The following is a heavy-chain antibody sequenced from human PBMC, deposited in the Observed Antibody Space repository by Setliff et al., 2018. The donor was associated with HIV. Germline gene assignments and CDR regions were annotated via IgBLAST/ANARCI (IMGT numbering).Heavy chain of an antibody. D-gene: IGHD2-15*01. CDR3: VTYSKLGAGNYMDV. V-gene: IGHV3-11*06. CDR2: ISSSSSYI. CDR1: GTDLNVGY. Sequence: GESLKISCVASGTDLNVGYMSWIRQAPGKGLEWVSSISSSSSYIYYADSVKGRFTISRDNAKNSLYLQMNSLRAEDTAVYYCVTYSKLGAGNYMDVWGKGTTVTVS. J-gene: IGHJ6*03.